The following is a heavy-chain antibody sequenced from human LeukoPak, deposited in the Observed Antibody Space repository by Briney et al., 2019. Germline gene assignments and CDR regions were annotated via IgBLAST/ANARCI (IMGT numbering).Heavy chain of an antibody. Sequence: PSETLSLTCTVSGGSISSSSYYWGWIRQPPGKGLEWIGSIYYSGSTYYNPSLKSRVTISVDTSKNQFSLKLSSVTAADTAVYYCARPTCSGGSCYLVYWGQGTLVTVSS. V-gene: IGHV4-39*01. CDR3: ARPTCSGGSCYLVY. CDR1: GGSISSSSYY. D-gene: IGHD2-15*01. CDR2: IYYSGST. J-gene: IGHJ4*02.